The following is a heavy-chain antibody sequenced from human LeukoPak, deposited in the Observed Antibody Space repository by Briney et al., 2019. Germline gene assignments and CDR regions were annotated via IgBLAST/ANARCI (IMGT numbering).Heavy chain of an antibody. J-gene: IGHJ4*02. CDR1: GGSISSYY. D-gene: IGHD2-21*01. Sequence: SETLSLTCTVSGGSISSYYWSWIRQPPGKGLEWIGYIYYSGGTNYNPSLKSRVTISVDTSKNQFSLKLSSVTAADTAVYYCARGFPTDYWGQGTLVTVSS. CDR2: IYYSGGT. CDR3: ARGFPTDY. V-gene: IGHV4-59*01.